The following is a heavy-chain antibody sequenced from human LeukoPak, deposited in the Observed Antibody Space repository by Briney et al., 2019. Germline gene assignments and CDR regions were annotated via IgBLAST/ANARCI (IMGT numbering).Heavy chain of an antibody. CDR2: ISSSSSYI. J-gene: IGHJ5*02. Sequence: PGGSLRLSCAASGFTFSTSAMNWVRQAPGKGLEWVSSISSSSSYIYYADSVKGRFTISRDNAKNSLYLQMNSLRAEDTAVYYCARDQEGSWFDPWGQGTLVTVSS. CDR3: ARDQEGSWFDP. CDR1: GFTFSTSA. V-gene: IGHV3-21*01.